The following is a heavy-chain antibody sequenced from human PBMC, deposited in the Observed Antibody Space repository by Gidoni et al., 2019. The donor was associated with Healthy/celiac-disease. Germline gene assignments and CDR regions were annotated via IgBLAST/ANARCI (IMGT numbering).Heavy chain of an antibody. Sequence: HLPDSCPALFQPSGTLSLTCALSGCSISSINSWSWVLQPPGKGLEWIGEIYHSGSTNYNQYIKSRVTISVDKSKNQFYLKLSSVTAADTAVYYCARDRGIGPTVTTEAFDIWGQGTMVTVSS. D-gene: IGHD4-17*01. J-gene: IGHJ3*02. CDR2: IYHSGST. V-gene: IGHV4-4*02. CDR3: ARDRGIGPTVTTEAFDI. CDR1: GCSISSINS.